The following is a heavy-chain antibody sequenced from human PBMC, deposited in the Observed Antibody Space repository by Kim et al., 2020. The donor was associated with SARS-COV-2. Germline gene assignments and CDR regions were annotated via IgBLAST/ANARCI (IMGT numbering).Heavy chain of an antibody. J-gene: IGHJ4*02. CDR3: ARAAGRYDSSGYYYGYFDY. CDR2: INHSGST. V-gene: IGHV4-34*01. Sequence: SETLSLTCAVYGGSFSGYYWSWIRQPPGKGLEWIGEINHSGSTNYNPSIKSRVTISVDTSKNQFSLKLSSVTAADTAVYYCARAAGRYDSSGYYYGYFDYWGQGTLVTVSS. D-gene: IGHD3-22*01. CDR1: GGSFSGYY.